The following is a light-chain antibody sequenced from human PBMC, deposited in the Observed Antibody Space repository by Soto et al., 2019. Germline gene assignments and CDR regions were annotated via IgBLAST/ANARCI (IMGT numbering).Light chain of an antibody. Sequence: SVLTQPPSVSGTPGQRGTISCSGSSSNIGRNSVYCYQQLPGTAPRLLIHSNNQRPSGVPDRFSGSKSATSASLAISGLRSEDEADYYCAARDDSLSGPVFGGGTKLTVL. V-gene: IGLV1-47*02. CDR1: SSNIGRNS. CDR3: AARDDSLSGPV. CDR2: SNN. J-gene: IGLJ3*02.